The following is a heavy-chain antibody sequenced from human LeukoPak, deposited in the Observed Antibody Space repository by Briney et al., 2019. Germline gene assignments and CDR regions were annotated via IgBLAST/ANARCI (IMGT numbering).Heavy chain of an antibody. Sequence: ASVKVSCKASGYTFTGYYMHWVRQAPGQGLEWMGWINPNSGGTNYAQKFQGRVTMTRDTSISTAYMERSRLRSDDTAVYYCARVNYDILTGYYIGDYWGQGTLVTVSS. D-gene: IGHD3-9*01. J-gene: IGHJ4*02. CDR3: ARVNYDILTGYYIGDY. CDR1: GYTFTGYY. V-gene: IGHV1-2*02. CDR2: INPNSGGT.